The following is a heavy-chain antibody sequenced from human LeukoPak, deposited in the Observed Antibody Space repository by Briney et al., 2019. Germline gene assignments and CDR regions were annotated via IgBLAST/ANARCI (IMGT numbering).Heavy chain of an antibody. CDR1: GASFSTSAYY. J-gene: IGHJ6*03. CDR2: IYYSGST. Sequence: SETLSLTCTVSGASFSTSAYYWGWIRQPPGKGLDWIGNIYYSGSTYYNPSLKSRVTISVDSSKNQFSLRLSSVTAADTDVYYCERVSSYYDILTGYYTSYYYYMDVWGKGTTVTISS. CDR3: ERVSSYYDILTGYYTSYYYYMDV. V-gene: IGHV4-39*07. D-gene: IGHD3-9*01.